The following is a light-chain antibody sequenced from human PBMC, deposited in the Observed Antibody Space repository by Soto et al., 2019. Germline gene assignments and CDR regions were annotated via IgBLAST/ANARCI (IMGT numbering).Light chain of an antibody. V-gene: IGKV1-5*01. Sequence: GDRVTITGRASQSIGSWLAWYQQKPGKAPNLLIYAASSLQSGVPSRFSGSGSGTDFTLTISSLQRDDFAIYYCQQYNPYSRTFCQGSKVDI. J-gene: IGKJ1*01. CDR1: QSIGSW. CDR2: AAS. CDR3: QQYNPYSRT.